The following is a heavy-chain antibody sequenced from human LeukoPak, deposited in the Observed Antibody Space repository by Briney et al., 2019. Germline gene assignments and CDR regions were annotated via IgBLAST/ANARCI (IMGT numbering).Heavy chain of an antibody. CDR3: AKGSSFYGAYSDY. Sequence: GRSLRLSCAASGFSFYNYAMHWVRQAPGKGLEWVAVTSYDGNNNFYADSVKGRFTISRDNSKNTLNLQMDSLRAEDTAVYYCAKGSSFYGAYSDYWGQGTLVTVSS. V-gene: IGHV3-30-3*01. CDR1: GFSFYNYA. D-gene: IGHD4-17*01. J-gene: IGHJ4*02. CDR2: TSYDGNNN.